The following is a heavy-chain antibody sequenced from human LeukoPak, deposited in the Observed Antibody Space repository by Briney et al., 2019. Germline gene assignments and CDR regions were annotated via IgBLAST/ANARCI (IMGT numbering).Heavy chain of an antibody. D-gene: IGHD3-16*02. CDR1: GGSISSYY. Sequence: PSETLSLTCTVSGGSISSYYWSWIRQPPGKGLEWIGYIYYSGSTNYNPSLKSRVTISVDTSKNQFSLKLSSVTAADTAVYDCVGISLALFDYWGQGTLVTVSS. V-gene: IGHV4-59*08. CDR3: VGISLALFDY. J-gene: IGHJ4*02. CDR2: IYYSGST.